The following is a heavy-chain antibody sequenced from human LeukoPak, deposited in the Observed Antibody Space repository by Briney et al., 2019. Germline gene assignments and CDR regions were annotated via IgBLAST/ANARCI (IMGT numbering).Heavy chain of an antibody. J-gene: IGHJ4*02. V-gene: IGHV4-34*01. CDR2: INHSGST. CDR1: GGSFSGYY. D-gene: IGHD6-13*01. CDR3: ARGPVAAAGTDY. Sequence: SETLSLTCAVYGGSFSGYYWSWIRQPPGKGLEWIGEINHSGSTNYNPSLKSRVTISVDTSKNQFSLKLSSVTAADTAVYYCARGPVAAAGTDYWGQGTLATVSS.